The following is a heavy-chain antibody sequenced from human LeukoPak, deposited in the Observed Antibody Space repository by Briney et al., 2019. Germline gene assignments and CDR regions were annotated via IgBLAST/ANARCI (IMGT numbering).Heavy chain of an antibody. CDR2: IGTAGDT. J-gene: IGHJ6*02. V-gene: IGHV3-13*01. CDR3: ARGAYYYGMDV. Sequence: PGGSLRLSSAASGFTFSSYDMHWVRQATGKGLEWVSAIGTAGDTYYPGSVKGRFTISRENAKNSLYLQMNSLRAGDTAVYYCARGAYYYGMDVWGQGTTVTVSS. CDR1: GFTFSSYD.